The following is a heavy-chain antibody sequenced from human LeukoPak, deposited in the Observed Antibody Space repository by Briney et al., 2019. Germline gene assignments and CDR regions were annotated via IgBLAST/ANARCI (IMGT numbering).Heavy chain of an antibody. CDR1: GFTFSDYY. V-gene: IGHV3-11*01. J-gene: IGHJ5*02. Sequence: KSGGSLRLSCAASGFTFSDYYMSWIRQAPGKGLEWVSYISSSGSTIYYADSGKGRFTISRDNAKNSLYLQMNSLRAEDTAVYYCARDFYSSSSSCWFDPWGQGTLVTVSS. CDR2: ISSSGSTI. D-gene: IGHD6-6*01. CDR3: ARDFYSSSSSCWFDP.